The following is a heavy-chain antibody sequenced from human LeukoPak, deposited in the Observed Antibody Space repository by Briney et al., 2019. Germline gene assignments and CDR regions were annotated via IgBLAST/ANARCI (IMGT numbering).Heavy chain of an antibody. J-gene: IGHJ6*02. V-gene: IGHV4-59*12. Sequence: PSETLSLTCTVSGGSISSYYWSWIRQPPGKGLEWIGYIYYSGSTNYNPSLKSQVTISVDRSKNQFSLKLSSVTAADTAVYYCARDSWHYGMDVWGQGTTVTVSS. CDR2: IYYSGST. CDR3: ARDSWHYGMDV. CDR1: GGSISSYY.